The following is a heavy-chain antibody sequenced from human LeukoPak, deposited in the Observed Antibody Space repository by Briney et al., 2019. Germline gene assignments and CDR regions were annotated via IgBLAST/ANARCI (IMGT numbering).Heavy chain of an antibody. CDR1: GGSISSSNW. CDR2: IYHSGST. J-gene: IGHJ4*02. V-gene: IGHV4-4*02. Sequence: PSETLSLTCAVSGGSISSSNWWSWVRQPPGKGLEWIGEIYHSGSTNYNPSLKSRVTISVDKSKDQFSLKLSSVTAADTAVYYCASSLVDTAMIDYWGQGTLVTVSS. CDR3: ASSLVDTAMIDY. D-gene: IGHD5-18*01.